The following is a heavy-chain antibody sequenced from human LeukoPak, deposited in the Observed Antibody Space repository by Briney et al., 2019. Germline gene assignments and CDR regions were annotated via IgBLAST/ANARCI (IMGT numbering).Heavy chain of an antibody. J-gene: IGHJ4*02. CDR3: ARDRPPIFGVVIMGGDFDY. Sequence: GGSLRLSCAASGFTFSSYGMHWVRQAPGKGLEWVAVISYDGSNKYYADSVKGRFTISRDNSKNTLYLQMNSLRAEDTAVYYCARDRPPIFGVVIMGGDFDYWGQGTLVTVSS. CDR2: ISYDGSNK. D-gene: IGHD3-3*01. V-gene: IGHV3-30*19. CDR1: GFTFSSYG.